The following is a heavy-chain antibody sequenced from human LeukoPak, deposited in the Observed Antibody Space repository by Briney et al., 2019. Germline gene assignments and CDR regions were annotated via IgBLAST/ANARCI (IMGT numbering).Heavy chain of an antibody. Sequence: ASVKVSCKASGGIFSSYAISWVRQAPGQGLEWMGGIIPIFGTANYAQKFQGRVTITADESTSTAYMELSSLRSEDTAVYYCARGTRDDQLSFFWGQGTLVTVSS. D-gene: IGHD2-2*01. J-gene: IGHJ4*02. V-gene: IGHV1-69*13. CDR2: IIPIFGTA. CDR3: ARGTRDDQLSFF. CDR1: GGIFSSYA.